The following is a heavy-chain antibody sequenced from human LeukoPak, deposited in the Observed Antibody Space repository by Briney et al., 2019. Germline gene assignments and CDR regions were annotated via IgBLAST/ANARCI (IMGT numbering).Heavy chain of an antibody. CDR3: AREGDYGDYSKSFYYMDV. CDR2: IYMSENT. CDR1: GGYIGSYY. Sequence: SETPSLTCTVSGGYIGSYYWSWIRQPAGKGLEWIGRIYMSENTDYNPSLKSRVTMSVDMSTSQVSLRLTSVTAADTAVYYCAREGDYGDYSKSFYYMDVWGKGTTVTVSS. J-gene: IGHJ6*03. D-gene: IGHD4-17*01. V-gene: IGHV4-4*07.